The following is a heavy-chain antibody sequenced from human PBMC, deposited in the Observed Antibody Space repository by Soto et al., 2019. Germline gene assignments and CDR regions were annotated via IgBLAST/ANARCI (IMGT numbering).Heavy chain of an antibody. CDR1: GYSFTSYW. CDR2: IYPGDSDT. J-gene: IGHJ6*02. D-gene: IGHD4-17*01. Sequence: PGESLKIACKGSGYSFTSYWIGWVRQMPGKGLEWMGIIYPGDSDTRYSPSFQGQVTISADKSISTAYLQWSSLKASDTAMYYCARQGYGDRYYYYGMDVWGQGTTVTVSS. V-gene: IGHV5-51*01. CDR3: ARQGYGDRYYYYGMDV.